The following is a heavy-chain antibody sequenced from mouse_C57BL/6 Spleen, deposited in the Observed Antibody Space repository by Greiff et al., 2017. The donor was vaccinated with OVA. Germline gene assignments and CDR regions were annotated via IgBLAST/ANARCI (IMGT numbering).Heavy chain of an antibody. CDR1: GYTFTSYW. J-gene: IGHJ3*01. CDR3: ARGEALPY. V-gene: IGHV1-59*01. Sequence: QVQLQQPGAELVRPGTSVKLSCKASGYTFTSYWMHWVKQRPGQGLEWIGVIDPSDSYTNYNQKFKGKATLTVDTSSSTAYMQLSSLTSEDSAVYYCARGEALPYWGQGTLVTVSA. CDR2: IDPSDSYT.